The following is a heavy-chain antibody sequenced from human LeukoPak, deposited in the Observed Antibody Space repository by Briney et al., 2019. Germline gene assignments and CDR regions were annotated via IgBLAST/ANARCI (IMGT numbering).Heavy chain of an antibody. V-gene: IGHV3-30*04. CDR3: ARAVSKILTGPRGYNWFDP. Sequence: GRSLRLSCAASGFTFSSYAMHWVRQAPGKGLEWVAVISYDGSNKYYADSVKGRFTISRDNSKNTLYLQMNSLRAEDTAVYYCARAVSKILTGPRGYNWFDPWGQGTLVTVPS. J-gene: IGHJ5*02. D-gene: IGHD3-9*01. CDR1: GFTFSSYA. CDR2: ISYDGSNK.